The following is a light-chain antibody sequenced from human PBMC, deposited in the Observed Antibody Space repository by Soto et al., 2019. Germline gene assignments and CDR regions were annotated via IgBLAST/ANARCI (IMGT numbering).Light chain of an antibody. CDR3: QQFNSYPVT. V-gene: IGKV1-13*02. CDR1: QVISRA. Sequence: AIQLTQSPSAVSASVGDSVTIACRASQVISRALAWHQQKPGKAPKLLIYDASSLKTGVPSRFSGSGSGTDFTLTISGLQPEDFATYDCQQFNSYPVTFGQGTRLEIK. CDR2: DAS. J-gene: IGKJ5*01.